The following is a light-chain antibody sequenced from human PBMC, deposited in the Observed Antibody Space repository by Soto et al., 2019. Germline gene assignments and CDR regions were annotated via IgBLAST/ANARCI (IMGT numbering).Light chain of an antibody. CDR3: QHYRTS. J-gene: IGKJ4*01. Sequence: EIVLTQSPGTLSLSPGERTTLSCRASQSVSSSYVAWSQQKPGQPPRLLIYGASGRATGIPDRFSGRWSGTDFTLTSTRLEPEDFAVYYCQHYRTSFGGGTKVEIK. CDR2: GAS. V-gene: IGKV3-20*01. CDR1: QSVSSSY.